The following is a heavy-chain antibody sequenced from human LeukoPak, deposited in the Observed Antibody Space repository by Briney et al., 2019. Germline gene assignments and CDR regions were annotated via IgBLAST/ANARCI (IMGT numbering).Heavy chain of an antibody. J-gene: IGHJ6*04. CDR2: ISSSSSYI. CDR1: GFTFSSYS. D-gene: IGHD5-18*01. CDR3: ARDREQLWLHPLDV. V-gene: IGHV3-21*01. Sequence: GGSLRLSCAASGFTFSSYSMNWVRQAPGKGLEWVSSISSSSSYIYYADSVKGRFTISRDNAKNSLYLQMNSLRAEDTAVYYCARDREQLWLHPLDVWGKGTTVTVSS.